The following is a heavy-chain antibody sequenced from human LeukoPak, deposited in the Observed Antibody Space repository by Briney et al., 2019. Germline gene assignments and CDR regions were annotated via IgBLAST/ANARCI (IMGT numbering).Heavy chain of an antibody. CDR3: ARVGKGYFDY. J-gene: IGHJ4*02. CDR2: IKQDGSEK. V-gene: IGHV3-7*04. Sequence: GGSLRLSCAASGFTFSSDWMTWVRQAPGKGLEWMANIKQDGSEKYYVDSVKGRFTISRDNAKNSLYLQMNSLRAEDTAVYYCARVGKGYFDYWGQGTLVTVSS. D-gene: IGHD3-10*01. CDR1: GFTFSSDW.